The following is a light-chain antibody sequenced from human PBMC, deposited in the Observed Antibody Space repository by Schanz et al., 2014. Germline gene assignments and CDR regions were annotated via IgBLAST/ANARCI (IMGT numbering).Light chain of an antibody. CDR3: CSYAGSSTLV. CDR1: SSDVGGYNF. Sequence: QSALTQPRSVSGSPGQSVTVSCTGTSSDVGGYNFVSWYQQHPGKAPKLMIYDVSKRPSGVSNRFSGSKSGNTASLTISRLQAEDEADYYCCSYAGSSTLVFGGGTKLTVL. J-gene: IGLJ2*01. V-gene: IGLV2-11*01. CDR2: DVS.